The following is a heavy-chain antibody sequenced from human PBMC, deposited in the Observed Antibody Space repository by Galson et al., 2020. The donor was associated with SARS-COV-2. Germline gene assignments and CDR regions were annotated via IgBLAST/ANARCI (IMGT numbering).Heavy chain of an antibody. CDR3: AREGGVGATDTYYYYYYMDV. CDR1: GFTFSDYY. CDR2: ISSSSSYT. Sequence: GGSLRLSCAASGFTFSDYYMSWIRQAPGKGLEWVSYISSSSSYTNYADSVKGRFTISRDNAKNSLYLQMNSLRAEDTAVYYCAREGGVGATDTYYYYYYMDVWGKGTTVTVSS. D-gene: IGHD1-26*01. J-gene: IGHJ6*03. V-gene: IGHV3-11*05.